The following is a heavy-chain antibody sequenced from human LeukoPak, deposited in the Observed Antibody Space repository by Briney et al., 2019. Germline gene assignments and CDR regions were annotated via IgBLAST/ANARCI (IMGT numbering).Heavy chain of an antibody. CDR3: ARDVSGENDSAARIHLDY. CDR1: GFTFSRYW. CDR2: IQQDGREK. J-gene: IGHJ4*02. D-gene: IGHD6-25*01. Sequence: GGSLRLSCAASGFTFSRYWLTWVRQAPGDRMEWVANIQQDGREKHYVDSVEGRFTIPRVNAKHPLYLQMTSLIAEDTAIYYCARDVSGENDSAARIHLDYWGQGTLVTVSS. V-gene: IGHV3-7*01.